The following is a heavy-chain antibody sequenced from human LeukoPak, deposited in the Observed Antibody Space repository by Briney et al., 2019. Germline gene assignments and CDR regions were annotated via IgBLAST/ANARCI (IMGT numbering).Heavy chain of an antibody. CDR3: ARDRYCSGGSCYGYGMDV. D-gene: IGHD2-15*01. V-gene: IGHV4-31*03. J-gene: IGHJ6*02. Sequence: SETLSLTCTVSGVSISSGGYYWSWIRQHPGKGLEWIGYIYCSGSTYYNPSLKSRVTISVDTSKNQFSLKLSSVTAADTAVYYCARDRYCSGGSCYGYGMDVWGQGTTVTVSS. CDR1: GVSISSGGYY. CDR2: IYCSGST.